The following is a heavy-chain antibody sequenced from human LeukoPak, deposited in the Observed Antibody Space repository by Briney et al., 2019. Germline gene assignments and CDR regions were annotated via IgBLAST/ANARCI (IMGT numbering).Heavy chain of an antibody. CDR3: ARDPAGGSYYFDY. V-gene: IGHV1-18*01. J-gene: IGHJ4*02. Sequence: ASVKVSCKTSGYTFTSYDISWVRQAPGQGLEWMGWISAYNGNTDYAQKLQGRVTMTTDTSTSTAYMELRSLRSDDTAVYYCARDPAGGSYYFDYWGQGTLVTVSS. CDR2: ISAYNGNT. D-gene: IGHD1-26*01. CDR1: GYTFTSYD.